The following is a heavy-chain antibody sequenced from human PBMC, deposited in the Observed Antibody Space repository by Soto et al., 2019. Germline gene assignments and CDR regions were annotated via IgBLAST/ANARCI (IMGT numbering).Heavy chain of an antibody. CDR3: AADSDLDY. Sequence: GGSLRLSCAASGFSFGDFTMHWVRQSPGKGLEWVSLITGDGLNKYYADSVKVRFTFSRDNTKNSLLLQMPSLRPEDTAFYYCAADSDLDYWSQGTLVTVSS. CDR2: ITGDGLNK. V-gene: IGHV3-43*01. CDR1: GFSFGDFT. J-gene: IGHJ4*02.